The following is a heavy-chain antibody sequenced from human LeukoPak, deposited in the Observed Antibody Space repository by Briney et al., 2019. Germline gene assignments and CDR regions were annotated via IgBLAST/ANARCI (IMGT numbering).Heavy chain of an antibody. V-gene: IGHV4-39*01. CDR2: IYYSGSA. CDR1: GGSISDSNYY. J-gene: IGHJ5*02. CDR3: ARQSTIAAARIDP. D-gene: IGHD6-25*01. Sequence: PSETLSLTCTVSGGSISDSNYYWGWIRQPPGRGLEWIANIYYSGSAYYSPSLKSRVTVSIDTSKSQFSLKLNSVTAADTAVYYCARQSTIAAARIDPWGQGTLVTVSS.